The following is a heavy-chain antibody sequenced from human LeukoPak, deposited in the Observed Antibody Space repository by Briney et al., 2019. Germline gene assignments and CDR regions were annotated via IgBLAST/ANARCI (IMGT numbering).Heavy chain of an antibody. V-gene: IGHV3-21*06. J-gene: IGHJ4*02. CDR1: GFTFSSYS. CDR2: ISSSSRYI. CDR3: ARVAEAAAFDS. D-gene: IGHD6-13*01. Sequence: GGSLRLSCAASGFTFSSYSMNWVRQAPGKGLEWVSSISSSSRYIYYADSMKGRFTTSRDNSKNSLYLQMNSLRAEDTAVYYCARVAEAAAFDSWGQGTLVTVSS.